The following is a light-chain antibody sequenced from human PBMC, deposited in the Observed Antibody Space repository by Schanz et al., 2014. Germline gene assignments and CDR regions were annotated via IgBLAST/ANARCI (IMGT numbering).Light chain of an antibody. CDR3: QQRSSWPLT. V-gene: IGKV3-11*01. Sequence: EIVLTQSPGTLSLSPGEGATLSCRASETVSVDYLAWYQQIPGQAPRLLIYDASNRATGVPARFSGSGSGTDFTLAISSLQPEDFAVYYCQQRSSWPLTFGGGTTVEI. CDR1: ETVSVDY. J-gene: IGKJ4*01. CDR2: DAS.